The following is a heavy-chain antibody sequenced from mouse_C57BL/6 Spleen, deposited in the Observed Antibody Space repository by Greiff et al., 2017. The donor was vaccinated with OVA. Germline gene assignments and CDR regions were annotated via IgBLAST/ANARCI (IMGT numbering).Heavy chain of an antibody. J-gene: IGHJ3*01. D-gene: IGHD2-2*01. Sequence: EVQLQQSGPVLVKPGASVKMSCKASGYTFTDYYMNWVKQSHGKSLEWIGVINPFNGGTSYNQKFKGKATLTVDKSSSTAYMERNSLTSEDSAVYYCAGAMVATEGAWFAYWGQGTLVTVSA. CDR2: INPFNGGT. CDR3: AGAMVATEGAWFAY. CDR1: GYTFTDYY. V-gene: IGHV1-19*01.